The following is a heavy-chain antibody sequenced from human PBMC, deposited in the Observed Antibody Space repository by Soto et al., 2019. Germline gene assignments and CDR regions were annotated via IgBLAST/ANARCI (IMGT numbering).Heavy chain of an antibody. J-gene: IGHJ4*02. CDR2: ITGDGGTT. V-gene: IGHV3-23*01. CDR1: GFTFTTYG. Sequence: GGSLRLSCAASGFTFTTYGMNWIRQAPGEGLEWVSAITGDGGTTYYADSVKGRFTISRDNSKNTLYLQLNSLTAEDTALYYCAKDLGSSKRFDYWGQGTLVTVSS. D-gene: IGHD1-26*01. CDR3: AKDLGSSKRFDY.